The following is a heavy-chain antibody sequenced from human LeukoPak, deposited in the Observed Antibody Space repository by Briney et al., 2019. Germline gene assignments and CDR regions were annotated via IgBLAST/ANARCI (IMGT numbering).Heavy chain of an antibody. Sequence: GGSLRLSCTASGFTFSTYEMNWVRQAPGKGLEWVSYISSSGSTVYYADSVKGRFTISRDSAKNSLYLQMNSLRAEDTAVYYCAGGMTTGTVDSWGQGTLVTVS. CDR1: GFTFSTYE. CDR2: ISSSGSTV. V-gene: IGHV3-48*03. CDR3: AGGMTTGTVDS. J-gene: IGHJ4*02. D-gene: IGHD4-11*01.